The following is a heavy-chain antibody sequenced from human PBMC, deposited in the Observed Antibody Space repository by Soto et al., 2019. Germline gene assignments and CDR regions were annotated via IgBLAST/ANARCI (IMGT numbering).Heavy chain of an antibody. J-gene: IGHJ4*02. Sequence: LRLSCTVSGFSFNNYAMNWVRLAPGKGLEWVSSISGGGTGTYSADAVRGRFTISSDKSRNTVYLQMSSLRAEDTAVYYCAKGHYYDNVGNWVANQAFDSWGQGSLVTVSS. D-gene: IGHD3-22*01. CDR2: ISGGGTGT. CDR1: GFSFNNYA. CDR3: AKGHYYDNVGNWVANQAFDS. V-gene: IGHV3-23*01.